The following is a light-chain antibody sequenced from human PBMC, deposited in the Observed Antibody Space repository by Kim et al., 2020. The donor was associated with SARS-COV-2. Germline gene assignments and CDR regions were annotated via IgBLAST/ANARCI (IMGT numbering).Light chain of an antibody. CDR3: YSAADTFYV. CDR1: IVARKY. J-gene: IGLJ1*01. V-gene: IGLV3-27*01. CDR2: KDS. Sequence: SVSPGQTANITCSGDIVARKYVRWFQQKAGQAPVLVIYKDSERPSGIPERFSGSSSGTTVTLTISGAQVEDEADYYCYSAADTFYVFGSGTKVTVL.